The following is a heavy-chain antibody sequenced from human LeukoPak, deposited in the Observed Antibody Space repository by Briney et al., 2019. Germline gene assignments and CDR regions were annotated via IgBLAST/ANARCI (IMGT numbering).Heavy chain of an antibody. CDR1: GYTFTGYY. J-gene: IGHJ4*02. CDR3: ARVGFGSGYFDY. V-gene: IGHV1-2*06. Sequence: ASVKVSCKASGYTFTGYYMHWVRQAPGQGLEWMGRINPNSGGTNYAQKFQGRVTMTRDTSISTAYMELSSLRSEDTAVYYCARVGFGSGYFDYWGQGTLVTVSS. CDR2: INPNSGGT. D-gene: IGHD2-15*01.